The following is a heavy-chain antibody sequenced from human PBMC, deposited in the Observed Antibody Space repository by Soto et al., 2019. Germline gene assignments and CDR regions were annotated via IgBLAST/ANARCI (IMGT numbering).Heavy chain of an antibody. CDR2: VTPIFGTT. D-gene: IGHD2-15*01. CDR3: AGLPRVVMPTLEGGLDV. Sequence: QVQLVQSGAEVKKPGSSVKVSCKVSGGTFSSYVISWVRQAPGQGLEWMGAVTPIFGTTNYAQQFQGRVTITADESTSTGYMELSSLRPEDTATYFCAGLPRVVMPTLEGGLDVWGQGPKVTVFS. CDR1: GGTFSSYV. V-gene: IGHV1-69*12. J-gene: IGHJ6*02.